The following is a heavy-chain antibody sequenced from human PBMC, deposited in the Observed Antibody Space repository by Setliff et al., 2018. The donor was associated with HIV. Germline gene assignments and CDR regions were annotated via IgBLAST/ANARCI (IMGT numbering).Heavy chain of an antibody. D-gene: IGHD3-22*01. CDR2: VDYSGDS. CDR1: GASLIYYY. J-gene: IGHJ4*02. Sequence: PSETLSLTCSVSGASLIYYYWSWIRQPPGKGLEWIGFVDYSGDSNYNPSLQSRVTIPLDMSKDQFSLKVKSVTAADTAIYYCARDPHYFDRSGYYSYFYFDYWGQGMLVTVSS. V-gene: IGHV4-59*12. CDR3: ARDPHYFDRSGYYSYFYFDY.